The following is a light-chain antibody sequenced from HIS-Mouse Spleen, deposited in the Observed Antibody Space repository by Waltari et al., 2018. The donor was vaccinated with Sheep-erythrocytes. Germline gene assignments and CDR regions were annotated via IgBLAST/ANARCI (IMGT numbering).Light chain of an antibody. V-gene: IGKV1-39*01. CDR1: QSISSY. CDR2: AAS. Sequence: DIQMTQSPSSLSASVGDRVTITCRASQSISSYLNWYQQKPGKAPKLLIYAASSLQSGVPSRVSGSGSGTDFTLTISSLQPEDFATYYCQQSYSTPPTFGGGTKGEIK. J-gene: IGKJ4*01. CDR3: QQSYSTPPT.